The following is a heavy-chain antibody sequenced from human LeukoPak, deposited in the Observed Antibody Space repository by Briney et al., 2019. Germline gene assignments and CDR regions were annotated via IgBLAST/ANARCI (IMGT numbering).Heavy chain of an antibody. J-gene: IGHJ5*01. CDR1: GFSVTANF. CDR3: ARDQGYSQFDS. D-gene: IGHD5-18*01. Sequence: GGSLRLSCAASGFSVTANFMSWVRQAPETGLGWVSRIYSSGYTYFADSAKGRFTVSRDNSKNTLYLEMNSLRVDDTAVYYCARDQGYSQFDSWGQGTLVIVSS. CDR2: IYSSGYT. V-gene: IGHV3-53*01.